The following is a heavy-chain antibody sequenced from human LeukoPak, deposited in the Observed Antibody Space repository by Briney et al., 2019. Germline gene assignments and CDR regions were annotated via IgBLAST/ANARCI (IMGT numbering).Heavy chain of an antibody. Sequence: PSETLSLTCTVSGCSLSSYYWSWIRQPPGKGLEWIGYIYYSGSTNYNPSLKSRVTIPVDMSKNQFSLKLSSVTAADTAVYYCARQSGNGYSGYDFQAFDIWGQGTMVTVSS. CDR2: IYYSGST. J-gene: IGHJ3*02. V-gene: IGHV4-59*08. CDR1: GCSLSSYY. D-gene: IGHD5-12*01. CDR3: ARQSGNGYSGYDFQAFDI.